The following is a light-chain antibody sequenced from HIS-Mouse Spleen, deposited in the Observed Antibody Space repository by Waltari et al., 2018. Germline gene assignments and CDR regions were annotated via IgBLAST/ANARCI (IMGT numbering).Light chain of an antibody. J-gene: IGLJ2*01. CDR1: KLGDKY. Sequence: SYELTQPPSVSVSPGQTASITCSGDKLGDKYACWYQQTPGQSPVLVIYQDSKRPSGIPERFSGANYGNTATLTISGTQAMDEADYYCQAWDSSTVVFGGGTKLTVL. CDR3: QAWDSSTVV. V-gene: IGLV3-1*01. CDR2: QDS.